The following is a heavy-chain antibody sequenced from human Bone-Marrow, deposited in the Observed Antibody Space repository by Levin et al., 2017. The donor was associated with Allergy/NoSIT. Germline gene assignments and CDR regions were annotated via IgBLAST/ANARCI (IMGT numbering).Heavy chain of an antibody. Sequence: GESLKISCAASGFTFSSYAMHWVRQAPGKGLEWVAVISYDGSNKYYADSVKGRFTISRDNSKNTLYLQMNSLRAEDTAVYYCARDINIVVVVAAHHYYGMDVWGQGTTVTVSS. J-gene: IGHJ6*02. CDR1: GFTFSSYA. CDR2: ISYDGSNK. D-gene: IGHD2-15*01. CDR3: ARDINIVVVVAAHHYYGMDV. V-gene: IGHV3-30-3*01.